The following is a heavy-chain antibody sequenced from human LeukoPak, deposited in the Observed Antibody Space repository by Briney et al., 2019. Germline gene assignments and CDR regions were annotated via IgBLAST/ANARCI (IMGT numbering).Heavy chain of an antibody. CDR2: IYYSGST. J-gene: IGHJ5*02. D-gene: IGHD2-15*01. V-gene: IGHV4-59*01. CDR3: ARGYRSSLTRTERFDP. Sequence: SETLSLTCTVSGGSISSYYWSWIRQPPGKGLEWIGYIYYSGSTNYNPSLKSRVTISVDTSKNQFSLKLSSVTAADTAVYYCARGYRSSLTRTERFDPWGQGTLVTVSS. CDR1: GGSISSYY.